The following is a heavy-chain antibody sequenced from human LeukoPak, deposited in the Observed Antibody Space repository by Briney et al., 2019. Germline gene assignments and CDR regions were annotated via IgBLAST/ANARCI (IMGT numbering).Heavy chain of an antibody. V-gene: IGHV3-21*05. CDR2: ITSDGSHI. J-gene: IGHJ6*03. Sequence: TGGSLRLSCAASGFTFSRYGMNWVRQAPGKGLEWVSYITSDGSHIFYTDSVKGRFTISRDNAKNSLYLQMNSLRAEDTAVYYCARARRGIQLWLRHKRDYYYYYYMDVWGKGTTVTVSS. CDR3: ARARRGIQLWLRHKRDYYYYYYMDV. D-gene: IGHD5-18*01. CDR1: GFTFSRYG.